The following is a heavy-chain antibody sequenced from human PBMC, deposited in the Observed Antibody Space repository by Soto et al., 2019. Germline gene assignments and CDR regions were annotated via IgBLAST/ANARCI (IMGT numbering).Heavy chain of an antibody. CDR1: GYSFTSYW. CDR2: IYPGDSDT. CDR3: ARLRAEKWSSGWYFDY. J-gene: IGHJ4*02. D-gene: IGHD6-19*01. Sequence: GESLKISCKGSGYSFTSYWIGWVRQMPGKGLEWMGIIYPGDSDTRYSPSFQGQVTISADKSISTAYLQWSSLKASDTAMYYCARLRAEKWSSGWYFDYWGQGTLVTVSS. V-gene: IGHV5-51*01.